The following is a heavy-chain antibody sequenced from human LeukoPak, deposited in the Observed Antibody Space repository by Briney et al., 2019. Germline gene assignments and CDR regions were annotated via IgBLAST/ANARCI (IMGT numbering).Heavy chain of an antibody. D-gene: IGHD7-27*01. Sequence: QPGRSLRLSCAASGFTFSNYAMHWVRQAPGKGLEWVAVVSYDGSNKYYADSVKGRFTISRDNSKNTLYLQMNSLRAEDAAIYYCATIGVRRTGELYRIDYWGQGTLVTVSS. CDR3: ATIGVRRTGELYRIDY. CDR2: VSYDGSNK. J-gene: IGHJ4*02. V-gene: IGHV3-30-3*01. CDR1: GFTFSNYA.